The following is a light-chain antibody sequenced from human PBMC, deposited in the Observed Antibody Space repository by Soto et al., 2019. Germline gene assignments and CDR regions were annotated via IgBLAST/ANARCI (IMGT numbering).Light chain of an antibody. CDR3: QQYNSFSPLT. Sequence: DIQMTQSPSTLSASVGDRVTITCRASQSISIWLAWYQRKPGKAPNRLIYDASSLQSGVPSRFSGSGSGTAFALTITGLQPDDFATYYCQQYNSFSPLTFGQGTKVEIK. CDR2: DAS. V-gene: IGKV1-5*01. J-gene: IGKJ2*01. CDR1: QSISIW.